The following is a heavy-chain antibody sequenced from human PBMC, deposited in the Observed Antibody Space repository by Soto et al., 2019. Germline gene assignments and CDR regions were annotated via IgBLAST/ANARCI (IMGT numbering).Heavy chain of an antibody. D-gene: IGHD5-12*01. CDR1: GDIFSGYS. J-gene: IGHJ4*02. CDR3: AIDLGSGYDPGDY. CDR2: IIPIFGTT. V-gene: IGHV1-69*14. Sequence: QVQLVQSGAEVKKPGSSVKVSCKTSGDIFSGYSISWVRQAPGQGLEWMGGIIPIFGTTNYAQRFHGRVTVTEAKSTGTGYMELYSLKSEDTAVYYCAIDLGSGYDPGDYWGQGTLVTVSS.